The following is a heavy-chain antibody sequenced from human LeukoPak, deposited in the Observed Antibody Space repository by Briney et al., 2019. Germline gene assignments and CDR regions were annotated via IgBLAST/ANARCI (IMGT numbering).Heavy chain of an antibody. CDR2: INHSGST. V-gene: IGHV4-34*01. CDR1: GGSFSGYY. CDR3: ARVGGEWVVVVAATPPGYYYMDV. J-gene: IGHJ6*03. D-gene: IGHD2-15*01. Sequence: PSETLSLTCAVYGGSFSGYYWSWIRQPPGKGLEWIGEINHSGSTNYNPSLKSRVTISVDTSKNQFSLKLSSVTAADTAVYYCARVGGEWVVVVAATPPGYYYMDVWGKGTTVTVSS.